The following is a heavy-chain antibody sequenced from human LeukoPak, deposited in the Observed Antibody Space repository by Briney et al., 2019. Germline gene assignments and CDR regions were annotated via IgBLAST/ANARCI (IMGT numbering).Heavy chain of an antibody. D-gene: IGHD5-12*01. Sequence: PGGSLRLSCAASGFAFSTYGMHWVRQAPGKGLDWVAVISFDGSNTQYADSVKGRFTISRDNAKNSLYLQMNSLRAEDTAVYYCVREGLYSGYEWYWGQGTLVTVSS. CDR3: VREGLYSGYEWY. CDR1: GFAFSTYG. CDR2: ISFDGSNT. V-gene: IGHV3-30*03. J-gene: IGHJ4*02.